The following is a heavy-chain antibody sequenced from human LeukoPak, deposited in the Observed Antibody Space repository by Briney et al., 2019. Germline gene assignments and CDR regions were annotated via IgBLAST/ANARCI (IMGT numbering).Heavy chain of an antibody. V-gene: IGHV3-23*01. D-gene: IGHD2-21*02. CDR3: ARDYCGGDCYSTFDY. CDR1: GFTFSSYA. Sequence: GGSLRLSCAASGFTFSSYAMSWVRQAPGKGLEGVSAISGSGGSTYYADSVKGRFTISRDNSKNTLYLQMNSLRAEDTAVYYCARDYCGGDCYSTFDYWGQGTLVTVSS. J-gene: IGHJ4*02. CDR2: ISGSGGST.